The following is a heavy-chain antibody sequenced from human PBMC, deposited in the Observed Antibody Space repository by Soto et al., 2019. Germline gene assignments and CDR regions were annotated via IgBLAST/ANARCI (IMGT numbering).Heavy chain of an antibody. CDR2: IIPIFGTA. CDR3: ARGEGTLYYYYYGMDV. J-gene: IGHJ6*02. V-gene: IGHV1-69*13. CDR1: GGTFSSYA. D-gene: IGHD1-26*01. Sequence: SVKVSCKASGGTFSSYAISWVRQAPGQGLEWMGGIIPIFGTANYAQKFQGRVTITADESTSTAYMELSSLRSEDTAVYYCARGEGTLYYYYYGMDVWGQGTTVTVSS.